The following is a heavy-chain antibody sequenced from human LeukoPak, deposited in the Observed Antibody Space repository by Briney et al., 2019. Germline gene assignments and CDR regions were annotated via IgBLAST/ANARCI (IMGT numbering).Heavy chain of an antibody. CDR2: INYSGST. V-gene: IGHV4-39*07. Sequence: SETLSLTCTVSGGSISSSRYYWGWIRQPPGKGLEWMGSINYSGSTYHDPSLKSRVTISVDTSKNQFSLKLSSVTAADTAVYYCARRRWSSSHFDYWGQGTLVTVSS. J-gene: IGHJ4*02. D-gene: IGHD6-13*01. CDR1: GGSISSSRYY. CDR3: ARRRWSSSHFDY.